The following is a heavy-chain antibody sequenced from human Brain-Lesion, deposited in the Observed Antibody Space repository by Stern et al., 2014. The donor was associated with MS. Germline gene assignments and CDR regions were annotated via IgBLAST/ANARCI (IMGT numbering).Heavy chain of an antibody. CDR1: GGSISSDTYY. D-gene: IGHD3-3*01. CDR3: ARLPNYDFWGRLNSYGMDV. J-gene: IGHJ6*02. CDR2: IYFRGNT. Sequence: QVQLQESAPGLVKPSQTLSLTCTVSGGSISSDTYYWSWIRQPPGKGLEWIGYIYFRGNTQYNPSLKSRVIISVDTSKNEFSLKMSSVTVADTAVYYCARLPNYDFWGRLNSYGMDVWGQGTTVSVSS. V-gene: IGHV4-30-4*01.